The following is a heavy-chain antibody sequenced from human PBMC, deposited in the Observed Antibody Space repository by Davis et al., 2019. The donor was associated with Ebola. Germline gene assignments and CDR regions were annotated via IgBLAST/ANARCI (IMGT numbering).Heavy chain of an antibody. CDR2: ISSSSSTI. V-gene: IGHV3-48*01. D-gene: IGHD6-19*01. CDR1: GFTFSSYS. J-gene: IGHJ4*02. Sequence: ESLKISCAASGFTFSSYSMNWVRQAPGKGLEWVSYISSSSSTIYYADSVKGRFTISRDNAKNSLYLQMNSLRAEDTAVYYCATKGSGWYLGLDYWGQGTLVTVSS. CDR3: ATKGSGWYLGLDY.